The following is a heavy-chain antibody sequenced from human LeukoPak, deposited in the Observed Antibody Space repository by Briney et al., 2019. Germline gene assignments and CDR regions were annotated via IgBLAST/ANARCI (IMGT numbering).Heavy chain of an antibody. D-gene: IGHD3-9*01. V-gene: IGHV4-4*09. Sequence: PSETLSLTCTVSGDSIRSSYWSWIRQSPGKGLEWIGYISTSGNTNYNPSLKSRVSISIDTSKNQFSLKLSSVTAAGTAVYYCARLRNFEENYYYMDVWAKGTTVTVSS. CDR2: ISTSGNT. CDR3: ARLRNFEENYYYMDV. J-gene: IGHJ6*03. CDR1: GDSIRSSY.